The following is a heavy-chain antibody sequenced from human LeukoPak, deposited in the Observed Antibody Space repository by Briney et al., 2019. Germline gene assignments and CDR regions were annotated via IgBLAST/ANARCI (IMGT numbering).Heavy chain of an antibody. J-gene: IGHJ6*02. D-gene: IGHD3-22*01. CDR2: IYYSGST. CDR1: GGSISSSSYY. Sequence: PSETLSLTCTVSGGSISSSSYYWGWIRQPPGKGLEWIGSIYYSGSTYYNPSLKSRVTISVDTSKNQFSLKLSSVTAADTAVYYCARVGDYYDSSGYSPHYYYGMDVWGQGTTVTVSS. CDR3: ARVGDYYDSSGYSPHYYYGMDV. V-gene: IGHV4-39*07.